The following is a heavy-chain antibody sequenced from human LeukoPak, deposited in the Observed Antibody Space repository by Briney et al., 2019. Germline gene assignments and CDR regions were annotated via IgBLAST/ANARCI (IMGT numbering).Heavy chain of an antibody. CDR1: GGSISSYY. CDR2: IYYSGST. J-gene: IGHJ3*02. D-gene: IGHD3-22*01. V-gene: IGHV4-59*01. CDR3: AREEIDSSGEGAFDI. Sequence: SETLSLTCTVSGGSISSYYWSWIRQPPGKGLEWIGYIYYSGSTYYNPSLKSRVTISVDTSKDQFSLKLSSVTPADTAVYYCAREEIDSSGEGAFDIWGQGTMVTVSS.